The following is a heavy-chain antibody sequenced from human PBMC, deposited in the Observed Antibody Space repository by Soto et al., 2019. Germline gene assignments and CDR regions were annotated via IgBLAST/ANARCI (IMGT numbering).Heavy chain of an antibody. J-gene: IGHJ6*01. Sequence: SETLRITCTLSRGSISSGGYYQSWIRQHPGKGLEWIGYIYYSGSTYYNPSLKSRVTISVDTSKNQFSLKLRSVTAADTALYYCARGPYWNYVREIYGMDVWGQGTTVTGSS. D-gene: IGHD1-7*01. V-gene: IGHV4-31*03. CDR1: RGSISSGGYY. CDR2: IYYSGST. CDR3: ARGPYWNYVREIYGMDV.